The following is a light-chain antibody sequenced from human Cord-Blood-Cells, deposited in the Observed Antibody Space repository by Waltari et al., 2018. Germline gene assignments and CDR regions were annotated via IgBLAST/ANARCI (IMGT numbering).Light chain of an antibody. CDR3: AACDDSLSGRV. CDR2: RNH. V-gene: IGLV1-47*01. J-gene: IGLJ3*02. CDR1: SSNIGSNY. Sequence: QSVLTQPPSASGTPGQRVTISCSGSSSNIGSNYVYWYQQLPGTAPNLLIYRNHRRPSGGPDRFSGSKSGTSASLAIRGLRSEDEADYYCAACDDSLSGRVFGGGTKLTVL.